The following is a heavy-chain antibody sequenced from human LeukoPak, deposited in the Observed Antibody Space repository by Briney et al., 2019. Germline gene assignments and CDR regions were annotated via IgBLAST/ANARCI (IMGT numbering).Heavy chain of an antibody. V-gene: IGHV1-8*01. J-gene: IGHJ4*02. D-gene: IGHD5-18*01. CDR2: MNPNSGNT. CDR3: ARAPPIQLWFLIKNFDY. Sequence: ASVKVSCKASGYTFTSYDINWVRQAPGQGLEWMGWMNPNSGNTGYAQKFQGRVTMTRSTSISTAYMELSSLRSEDTAVYYCARAPPIQLWFLIKNFDYWGQGTLVTVSS. CDR1: GYTFTSYD.